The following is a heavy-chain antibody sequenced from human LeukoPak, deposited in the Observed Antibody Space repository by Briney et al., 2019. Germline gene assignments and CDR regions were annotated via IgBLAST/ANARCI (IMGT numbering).Heavy chain of an antibody. D-gene: IGHD1-26*01. Sequence: GASVKVSCKASGYTFTGYYMHWVRQAPGQGLEWMGWVNPNSGGTNYAQKFQGGVTMTRDTSISTAYMELSRLRSDDTAVYYCARKSGSYVVGAFDIWGQGTMVTVSS. J-gene: IGHJ3*02. CDR1: GYTFTGYY. V-gene: IGHV1-2*02. CDR3: ARKSGSYVVGAFDI. CDR2: VNPNSGGT.